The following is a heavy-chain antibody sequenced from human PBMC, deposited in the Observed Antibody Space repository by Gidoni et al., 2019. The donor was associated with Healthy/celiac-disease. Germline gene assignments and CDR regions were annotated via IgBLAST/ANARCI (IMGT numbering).Heavy chain of an antibody. Sequence: EVQLVESGGGLVKPEGSLRLSCAASGFTFSSYSMNWVRQAPGKGLEWVSSISSSSSYIYYADSVKGRFTISRDNAKNSLYLQMNSLRAEDTAVYYCARDGDSYGYGVLYYFDYWGQGTLVTVSS. CDR1: GFTFSSYS. D-gene: IGHD5-18*01. CDR3: ARDGDSYGYGVLYYFDY. J-gene: IGHJ4*02. CDR2: ISSSSSYI. V-gene: IGHV3-21*01.